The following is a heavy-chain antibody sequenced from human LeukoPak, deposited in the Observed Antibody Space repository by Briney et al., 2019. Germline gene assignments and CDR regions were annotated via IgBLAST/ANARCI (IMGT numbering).Heavy chain of an antibody. D-gene: IGHD5-12*01. CDR2: INHSGST. Sequence: PSETLSLTCAVYGGSFSGYYWSWIRQPPGKGLEWIGEINHSGSTNYNPSLKSRVTISVDTSKNQFSLKLSSVTAADTAVYYCARDHSGQLDYWGQGTLVTVSS. CDR3: ARDHSGQLDY. J-gene: IGHJ4*02. V-gene: IGHV4-34*01. CDR1: GGSFSGYY.